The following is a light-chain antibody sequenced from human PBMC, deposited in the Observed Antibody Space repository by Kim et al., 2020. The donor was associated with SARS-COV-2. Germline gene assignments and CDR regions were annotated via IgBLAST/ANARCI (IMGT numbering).Light chain of an antibody. V-gene: IGLV1-40*01. Sequence: QRVTISCAGISSNVGAGYDVHWYQQLPGTAPKLLIYGNTNRPSGVPDRFSGSKAGTSASLASTGLQAEDEADYYCQSYDSSLSGYVFGTGTKVTVL. CDR3: QSYDSSLSGYV. CDR1: SSNVGAGYD. CDR2: GNT. J-gene: IGLJ1*01.